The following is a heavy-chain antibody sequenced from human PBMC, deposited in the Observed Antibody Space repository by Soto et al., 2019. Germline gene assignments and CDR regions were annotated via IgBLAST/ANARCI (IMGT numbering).Heavy chain of an antibody. D-gene: IGHD2-15*01. J-gene: IGHJ3*02. V-gene: IGHV4-39*01. CDR3: ARLGAKYCSGGSCYHDALDI. Sequence: PSETLSLTCTVSGGSISSSSYYWGWIRQPPGKGLEWIGSIYYSGSTYYNPSLKSRVTISVDTSKNQFSLKLSSVTAADTAVYYCARLGAKYCSGGSCYHDALDIWGQGTMVTVSS. CDR1: GGSISSSSYY. CDR2: IYYSGST.